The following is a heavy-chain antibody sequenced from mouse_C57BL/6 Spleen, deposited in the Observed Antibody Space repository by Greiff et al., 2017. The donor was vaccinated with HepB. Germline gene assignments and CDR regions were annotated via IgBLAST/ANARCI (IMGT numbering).Heavy chain of an antibody. D-gene: IGHD1-1*01. J-gene: IGHJ4*01. Sequence: EVQLVESGGGLVQPKGSLKLSCAASGFSFNTYAMNWVRQAPGKGLEWVARIRSKSNNYATYYADSVKDRFTISRDDSESMLYLQMNNLKTEDTAMYYCVSTDYYAMDYWGQGTSVTVSS. CDR3: VSTDYYAMDY. CDR1: GFSFNTYA. V-gene: IGHV10-1*01. CDR2: IRSKSNNYAT.